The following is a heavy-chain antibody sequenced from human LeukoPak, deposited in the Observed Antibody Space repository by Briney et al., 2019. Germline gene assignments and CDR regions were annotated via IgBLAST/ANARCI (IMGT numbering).Heavy chain of an antibody. CDR1: GFTFSSYA. D-gene: IGHD3-22*01. CDR3: ATLDYYDSSGYPTYFDY. Sequence: GGSLRLSCAASGFTFSSYAMNWVRQAPGKGLEWVSYISSSGSTIYYADSVKGRFTISRDNAKNSLYLQMNSLRAEDTAVYYCATLDYYDSSGYPTYFDYWGQGTLVTVSS. J-gene: IGHJ4*02. V-gene: IGHV3-48*03. CDR2: ISSSGSTI.